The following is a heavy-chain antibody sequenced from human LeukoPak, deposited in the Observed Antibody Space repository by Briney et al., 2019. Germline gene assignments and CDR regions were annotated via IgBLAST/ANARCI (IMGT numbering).Heavy chain of an antibody. V-gene: IGHV1-2*02. J-gene: IGHJ5*02. CDR3: ARMAVSGRDNWFDP. CDR2: INPNSGGT. D-gene: IGHD6-19*01. CDR1: GYTFTSYG. Sequence: ASVKASCKASGYTFTSYGISWVRQAPGQGLEWMGWINPNSGGTNYAQKFQGRVTMTRDTSISTAYMELSRLRSDDTAVYYCARMAVSGRDNWFDPWGPGSLVTVSS.